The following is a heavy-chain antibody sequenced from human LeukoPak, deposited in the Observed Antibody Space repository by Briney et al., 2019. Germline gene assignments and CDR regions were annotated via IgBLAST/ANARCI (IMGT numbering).Heavy chain of an antibody. CDR1: GGSISSYY. D-gene: IGHD3-10*01. CDR2: IYYSGST. V-gene: IGHV4-59*01. J-gene: IGHJ3*02. Sequence: SEILSLTCTVSGGSISSYYWSWIRQPPGKGLEWIGYIYYSGSTNYNPSLKSRVTISVDTSKNQFSLKLSSVTAADTAVYYCARARGVLDAFDIWGQGTMVTVSS. CDR3: ARARGVLDAFDI.